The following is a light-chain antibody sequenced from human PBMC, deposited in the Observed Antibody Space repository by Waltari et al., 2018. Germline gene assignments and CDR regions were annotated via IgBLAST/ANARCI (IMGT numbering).Light chain of an antibody. Sequence: QSVLTQPPSASEAARKSVTISCSGGSLNIGPNGVSWYQQLPETPPKLLIYYNNRRPSGVSDRFSGSKSGTSASLTISGLQTEDEADYYCTAWDDSLRALLFGGGTRLTVL. V-gene: IGLV1-36*01. J-gene: IGLJ7*01. CDR3: TAWDDSLRALL. CDR2: YNN. CDR1: SLNIGPNG.